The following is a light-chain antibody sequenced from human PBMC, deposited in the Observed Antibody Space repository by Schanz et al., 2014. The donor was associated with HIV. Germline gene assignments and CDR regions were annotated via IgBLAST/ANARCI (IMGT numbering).Light chain of an antibody. J-gene: IGKJ2*01. Sequence: DIQMTQSPSTLPTSVGDRVTLTCRASQSIDTWLAWYQQKPGKAPKLLIYQASILKTGVPSRFSGSRSGTEFTLTISSLQPDDFATYFCQQSHNYPYTFGQGTKLET. V-gene: IGKV1-5*03. CDR3: QQSHNYPYT. CDR1: QSIDTW. CDR2: QAS.